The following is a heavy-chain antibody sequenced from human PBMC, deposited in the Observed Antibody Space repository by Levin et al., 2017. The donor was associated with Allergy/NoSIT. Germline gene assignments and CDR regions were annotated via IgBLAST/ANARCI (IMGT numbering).Heavy chain of an antibody. CDR3: ASGDDFDY. CDR2: IKQDGSEK. V-gene: IGHV3-7*02. D-gene: IGHD3-10*01. Sequence: GESLKISCAASGFTFRNSWMSWVRQAPGKGLEWVANIKQDGSEKYYVDSVKGRFTISRDNAKNSLYLQMSSLRVEDTAVYFCASGDDFDYWGQGTLVTVSS. J-gene: IGHJ4*02. CDR1: GFTFRNSW.